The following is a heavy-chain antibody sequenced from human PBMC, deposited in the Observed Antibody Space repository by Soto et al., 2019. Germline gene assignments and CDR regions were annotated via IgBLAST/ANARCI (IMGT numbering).Heavy chain of an antibody. CDR1: GFTFSSYA. Sequence: PGGSLRLSCAASGFTFSSYAMHWVRQAPGKGLEWGAVISYDGSNKYYADAVKGRVTLSRDNSKNTLYLQMNSLSAEDTAVYYCAREGALLSYSDYRFFFDYWGQGTLVTLSS. CDR3: AREGALLSYSDYRFFFDY. V-gene: IGHV3-30-3*01. J-gene: IGHJ4*02. D-gene: IGHD4-17*01. CDR2: ISYDGSNK.